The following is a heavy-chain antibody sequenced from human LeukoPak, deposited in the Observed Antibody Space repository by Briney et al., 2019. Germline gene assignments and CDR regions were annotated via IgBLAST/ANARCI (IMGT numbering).Heavy chain of an antibody. CDR2: ISYSGST. J-gene: IGHJ6*02. V-gene: IGHV4-31*03. Sequence: SETLSLTCTVSGGSISSGGYYWNWIRQHPGRGLEWIGYISYSGSTYYNPSLKSRVTISEGTSKNHFSLNLRSVTAADTAVYYCAREIRLRLGELSYPGPLDYYYGVDVWGQGTTVTVSS. D-gene: IGHD3-16*02. CDR1: GGSISSGGYY. CDR3: AREIRLRLGELSYPGPLDYYYGVDV.